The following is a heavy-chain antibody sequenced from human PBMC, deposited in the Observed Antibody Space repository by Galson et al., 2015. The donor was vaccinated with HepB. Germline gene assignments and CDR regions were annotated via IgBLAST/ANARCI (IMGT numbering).Heavy chain of an antibody. CDR1: GFTFSSYE. CDR2: ISSSGSTI. V-gene: IGHV3-48*03. J-gene: IGHJ3*02. Sequence: SLRLSCAASGFTFSSYEMNWVRQAPGKGLEWVSYISSSGSTIYYADSVKGRFTISRDNAKNSLYLQMNSLRAEDTAVYYCARDLALGYCSSTSCYSGFAFDIWGQGTMVTVSS. CDR3: ARDLALGYCSSTSCYSGFAFDI. D-gene: IGHD2-2*01.